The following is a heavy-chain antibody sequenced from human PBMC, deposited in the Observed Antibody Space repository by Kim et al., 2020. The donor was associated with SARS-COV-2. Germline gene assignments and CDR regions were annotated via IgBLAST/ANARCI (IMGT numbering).Heavy chain of an antibody. V-gene: IGHV4-4*07. J-gene: IGHJ5*02. Sequence: SLKSRVTMSVDTSKNQFSLKLSSVTAADTAVYYCAREPHSSSWYTNWFDPWGQGTLVTVSS. CDR3: AREPHSSSWYTNWFDP. D-gene: IGHD6-13*01.